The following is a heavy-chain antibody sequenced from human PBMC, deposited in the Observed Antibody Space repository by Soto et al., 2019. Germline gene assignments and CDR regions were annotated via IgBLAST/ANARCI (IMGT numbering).Heavy chain of an antibody. V-gene: IGHV4-4*07. CDR2: IYTSGST. D-gene: IGHD6-19*01. Sequence: QVQLQESGPGLVKPSETMSLTCTVSGGSISSYYWSWIRQPAGKGLEWIGRIYTSGSTNYNPSLKSRVTMSVDTSKNQFSLKLSSVTAADTAVYYCQAVYSSGWYDLDYWGQGTLVTVSS. CDR1: GGSISSYY. J-gene: IGHJ4*02. CDR3: QAVYSSGWYDLDY.